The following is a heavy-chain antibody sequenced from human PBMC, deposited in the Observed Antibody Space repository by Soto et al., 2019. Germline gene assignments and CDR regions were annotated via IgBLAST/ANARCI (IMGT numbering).Heavy chain of an antibody. CDR1: GGTFSSYA. CDR3: AREFPTIFGVVPYYYYGMDV. D-gene: IGHD3-3*01. CDR2: IIPIFGTA. J-gene: IGHJ6*02. V-gene: IGHV1-69*13. Sequence: ASVKVSCKASGGTFSSYAISWVRQAPGQGLEWMGGIIPIFGTANYAQKFQGRVTITADESTSTAYMELSSLRSEDAAVYYCAREFPTIFGVVPYYYYGMDVWGQGTTVTVSS.